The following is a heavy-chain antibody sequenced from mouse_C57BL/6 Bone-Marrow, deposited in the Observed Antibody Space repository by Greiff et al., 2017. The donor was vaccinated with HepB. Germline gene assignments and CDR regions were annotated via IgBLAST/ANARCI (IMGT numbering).Heavy chain of an antibody. J-gene: IGHJ3*01. CDR2: IYPRSGNT. D-gene: IGHD2-1*01. CDR3: AREDGNSAWFAY. Sequence: QVQLKESGAELARPGASVKLSCKASGYTFTSYGISWVKQRTGQGLEWIGEIYPRSGNTYYNEKFKGKATLTADKSSSTAYMELRSLTSEYSAVYFCAREDGNSAWFAYWGQGTLVTVSA. CDR1: GYTFTSYG. V-gene: IGHV1-81*01.